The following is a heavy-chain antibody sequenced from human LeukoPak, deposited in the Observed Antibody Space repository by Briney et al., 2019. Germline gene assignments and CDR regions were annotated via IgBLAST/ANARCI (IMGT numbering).Heavy chain of an antibody. V-gene: IGHV4-4*07. CDR2: IYTSGST. J-gene: IGHJ4*02. D-gene: IGHD6-19*01. Sequence: SETLSLTCTVSGGSISSYYWSWIRQPAGKGLEWIGRIYTSGSTNYNPSLKSRVTISVDTSKNQFSLKLSSVTAADTAVYYCARGHSSGWSIDYWGQGTLVTVSS. CDR1: GGSISSYY. CDR3: ARGHSSGWSIDY.